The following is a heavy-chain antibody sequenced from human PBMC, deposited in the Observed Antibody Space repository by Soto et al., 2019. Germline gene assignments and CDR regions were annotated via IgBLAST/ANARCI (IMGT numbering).Heavy chain of an antibody. D-gene: IGHD3-16*01. CDR2: ITPIFGTV. CDR3: AREGDTREGRGVFFS. CDR1: GGTFSSYS. J-gene: IGHJ5*02. Sequence: SVEVSCKASGGTFSSYSFSWVRQAPGQGLEWMGGITPIFGTVHYAQNFRGRVTITADKSTSIVHMELSSLRSEDTAVFYCAREGDTREGRGVFFSWGQGTLVTVSS. V-gene: IGHV1-69*06.